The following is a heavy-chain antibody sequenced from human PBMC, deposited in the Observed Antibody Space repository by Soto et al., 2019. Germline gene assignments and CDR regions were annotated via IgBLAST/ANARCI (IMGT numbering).Heavy chain of an antibody. V-gene: IGHV4-34*01. CDR2: INHSGST. Sequence: QVQLQQWGAGLLKPSETLSLTCAVYGGSFSGYYWSWIRQPPGKGLEWIGEINHSGSTNYNPSLKMRVTISVDKSKNPFSLKLSALTAAYTAVYYCARASLCSSTSCYAEPVTDYWGQGTLVTVSS. CDR1: GGSFSGYY. J-gene: IGHJ4*02. CDR3: ARASLCSSTSCYAEPVTDY. D-gene: IGHD2-2*01.